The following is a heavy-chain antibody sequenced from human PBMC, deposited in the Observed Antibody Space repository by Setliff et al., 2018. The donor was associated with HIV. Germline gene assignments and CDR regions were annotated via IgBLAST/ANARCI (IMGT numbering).Heavy chain of an antibody. Sequence: SVKVSCKASGGTFGNFAISWVRQAPGQRLGWLGKIIPMLGLADYAPKFQGRVTISADESTNTVYMALSRLTSDDLAVYYCARGEMATMESDDAFDLWGQGTMVTVSS. D-gene: IGHD5-12*01. CDR1: GGTFGNFA. J-gene: IGHJ3*01. CDR2: IIPMLGLA. CDR3: ARGEMATMESDDAFDL. V-gene: IGHV1-69*04.